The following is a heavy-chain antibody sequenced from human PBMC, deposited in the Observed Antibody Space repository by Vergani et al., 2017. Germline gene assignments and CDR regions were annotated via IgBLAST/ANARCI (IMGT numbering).Heavy chain of an antibody. CDR2: IYYSGST. D-gene: IGHD6-19*01. Sequence: QLQLQESGPGLVKPSATLSLTCSVSGASIRSSTYYWGRIRQPPGKGLEWIASIYYSGSTYYNPSLKSRVTISVDTSKNQFSLKLSSVTAADTAVYFCARHSTVEWLVKLGWIDPWGQGILVTVSS. V-gene: IGHV4-39*01. J-gene: IGHJ5*02. CDR3: ARHSTVEWLVKLGWIDP. CDR1: GASIRSSTYY.